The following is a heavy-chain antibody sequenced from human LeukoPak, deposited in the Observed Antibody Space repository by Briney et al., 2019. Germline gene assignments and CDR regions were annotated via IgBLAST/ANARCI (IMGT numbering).Heavy chain of an antibody. CDR1: GGTFSSYA. J-gene: IGHJ4*02. V-gene: IGHV1-69*04. CDR2: IIPILGIA. CDR3: AAKKYSGSYWPSPDY. Sequence: SVKVSCKASGGTFSSYAISWVRQAPGQGLEWMGRIIPILGIANYAQKFQERVTITRDMSTGTAYLELSSLRSEDTAVYYCAAKKYSGSYWPSPDYWGQGTLVTVSS. D-gene: IGHD1-26*01.